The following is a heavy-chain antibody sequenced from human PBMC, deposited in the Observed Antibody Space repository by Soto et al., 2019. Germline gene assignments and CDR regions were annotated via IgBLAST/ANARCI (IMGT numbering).Heavy chain of an antibody. CDR3: ARGSRRYCSGGSCQRVYSDY. J-gene: IGHJ4*02. Sequence: QVQLQQWGAGLLKPSETLSLTCAVYGGSFSGYYWSWIRQPPGKGLEWFGEINHSGSTNYNPSLKSRATISVDTSKNQFSLQLSSVTAADTAVYYCARGSRRYCSGGSCQRVYSDYWGQGTLVTVSS. CDR2: INHSGST. V-gene: IGHV4-34*01. CDR1: GGSFSGYY. D-gene: IGHD2-15*01.